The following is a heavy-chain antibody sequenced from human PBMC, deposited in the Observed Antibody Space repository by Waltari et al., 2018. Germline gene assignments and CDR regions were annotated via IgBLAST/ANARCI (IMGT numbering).Heavy chain of an antibody. D-gene: IGHD6-13*01. CDR3: VRTFSAGTASLY. CDR1: GFVFSSSW. J-gene: IGHJ4*02. Sequence: EVHLVESGGGLVQPGGSLRLSCAASGFVFSSSWMSWVRQAPGKGLDWVDNIKEDGSEKYYVDSVKGRFTISRDNAENSLSLQMNSLRSEDTALYYCVRTFSAGTASLYWGQGTLVSVSS. CDR2: IKEDGSEK. V-gene: IGHV3-7*01.